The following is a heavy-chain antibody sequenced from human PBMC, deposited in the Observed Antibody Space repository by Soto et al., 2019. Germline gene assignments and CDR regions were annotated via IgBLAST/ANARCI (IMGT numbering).Heavy chain of an antibody. J-gene: IGHJ4*01. D-gene: IGHD3-10*01. V-gene: IGHV3-21*01. CDR1: GFTFSSYS. CDR3: ASIPMVRGVITIDY. Sequence: GGSLRLSCAASGFTFSSYSMNWVRQAPGKGLEWVSSISSSSSYIYYADSVKGRFTISRDNAKNSLYLQMNSLRAEDTAVYYCASIPMVRGVITIDYWGQGTLVTVSS. CDR2: ISSSSSYI.